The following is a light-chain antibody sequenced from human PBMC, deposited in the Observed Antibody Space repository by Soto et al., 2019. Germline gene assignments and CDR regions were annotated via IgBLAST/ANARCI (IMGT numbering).Light chain of an antibody. J-gene: IGKJ5*01. Sequence: DIVMTQSPGTLSVSPGERATLSCRASQSVSSSYLTWYQQKPGQAPRLLIYGASTRATGIPARFSGSGSGTDFTLTISSLEPEDFAVYYCQQRSNWPPGTFGQGTRLEIK. CDR2: GAS. CDR1: QSVSSSY. CDR3: QQRSNWPPGT. V-gene: IGKV3D-20*02.